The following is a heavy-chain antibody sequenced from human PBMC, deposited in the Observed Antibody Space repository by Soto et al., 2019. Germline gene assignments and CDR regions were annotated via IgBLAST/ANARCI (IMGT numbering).Heavy chain of an antibody. CDR2: TYYRSKWYN. CDR1: GDSVSSDSAT. Sequence: SQTLSLTCAISGDSVSSDSATWNWIRQSPSRGLEWLGRTYYRSKWYNDYAAPVKSRITFNPDTSKNQFSLQLNSVTPEDTAVYYCARGVAASPSRYFDYWGQGTLVTVSS. CDR3: ARGVAASPSRYFDY. J-gene: IGHJ4*02. D-gene: IGHD2-21*01. V-gene: IGHV6-1*01.